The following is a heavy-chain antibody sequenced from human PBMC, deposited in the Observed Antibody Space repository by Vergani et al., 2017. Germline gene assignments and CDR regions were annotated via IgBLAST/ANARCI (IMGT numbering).Heavy chain of an antibody. J-gene: IGHJ5*02. Sequence: QVQLVESGGGVVQPGRSLRLSCAASGFTFNQYGMHWVRQAPGKGLEWVSHIYSGDETYYADSVKGRVTISRDTSKNTLHLQINNLRVDDTAVYYCARGNYYGSGTYVDPWGQGTLVTVSS. D-gene: IGHD3-10*01. V-gene: IGHV3-NL1*01. CDR2: IYSGDET. CDR3: ARGNYYGSGTYVDP. CDR1: GFTFNQYG.